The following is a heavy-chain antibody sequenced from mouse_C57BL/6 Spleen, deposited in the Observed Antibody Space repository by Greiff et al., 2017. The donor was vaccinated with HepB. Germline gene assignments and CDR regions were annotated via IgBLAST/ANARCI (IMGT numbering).Heavy chain of an antibody. CDR1: GFRFNTYA. V-gene: IGHV10-1*01. J-gene: IGHJ4*01. CDR2: IRSKSTNYAT. CDR3: VRLHDGYYGGDARDY. Sequence: EVKLQESGGGLVQPKGSLKLSCAASGFRFNTYAMNWVRQAPGKGLEWVARIRSKSTNYATYYADSVKDRFTISRDDSESMLSLQMNNLKAEDTAMYYGVRLHDGYYGGDARDYWGQGTSVTVSS. D-gene: IGHD2-3*01.